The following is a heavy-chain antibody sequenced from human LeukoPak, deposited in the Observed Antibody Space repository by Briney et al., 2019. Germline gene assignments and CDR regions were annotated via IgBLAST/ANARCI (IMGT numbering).Heavy chain of an antibody. Sequence: SETLSLTCTVSGGSISSSSYYWGWIRQPPGKGPEWIGEINHSGSTNYNPSLKSRVTISVDTSKNQFSLKLSSVTAADTAVYYCARGPSRGYCSSTSCFMDVWGKGTTVTVSS. CDR2: INHSGST. CDR1: GGSISSSSYY. D-gene: IGHD2-2*01. V-gene: IGHV4-39*07. J-gene: IGHJ6*04. CDR3: ARGPSRGYCSSTSCFMDV.